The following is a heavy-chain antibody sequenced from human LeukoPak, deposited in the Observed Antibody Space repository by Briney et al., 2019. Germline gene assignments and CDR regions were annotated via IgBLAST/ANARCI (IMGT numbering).Heavy chain of an antibody. CDR2: INHSGST. D-gene: IGHD3-9*01. CDR1: GGSITSSSDY. J-gene: IGHJ4*02. CDR3: ARGRGYDILTGYYTFDY. Sequence: SETLSLTCIVSGGSITSSSDYWGWIRQPPGKGLEWIGEINHSGSTNYNPSLKSRVTISVDTSKNQFSLKLSSVTAADTAVYYCARGRGYDILTGYYTFDYWGQGTLVTVSS. V-gene: IGHV4-39*07.